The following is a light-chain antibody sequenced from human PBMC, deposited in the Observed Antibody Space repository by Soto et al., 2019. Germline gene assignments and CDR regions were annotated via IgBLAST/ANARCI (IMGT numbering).Light chain of an antibody. V-gene: IGLV2-14*01. J-gene: IGLJ1*01. CDR3: SSYTSTSTVYV. CDR2: EVS. Sequence: QSALTQPASVSGSPGQSITISCTGTSSDVGGWTYVSWYQQHPGKAPKLMIYEVSNRPSGVPNRFSGSKSGNTASLTISGLQAEDEADYYCSSYTSTSTVYVFGTGTKLTVL. CDR1: SSDVGGWTY.